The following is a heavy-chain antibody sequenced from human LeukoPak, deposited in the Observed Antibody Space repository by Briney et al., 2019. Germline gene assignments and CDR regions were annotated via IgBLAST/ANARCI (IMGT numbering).Heavy chain of an antibody. Sequence: PSETLSLTCAVSDDSIRSSAYYWGWIRQPPGKGLEWIGSIYYSGSTYYNPSLKSRVTISIDTSKNQFFLKLSSVTAADTAVYYCASEPYGSGSFLGAFDIWGQGTMVTVSS. V-gene: IGHV4-39*01. D-gene: IGHD3-10*01. CDR3: ASEPYGSGSFLGAFDI. J-gene: IGHJ3*02. CDR2: IYYSGST. CDR1: DDSIRSSAYY.